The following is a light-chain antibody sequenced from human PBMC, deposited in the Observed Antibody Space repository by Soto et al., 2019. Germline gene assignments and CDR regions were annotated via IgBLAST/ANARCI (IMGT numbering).Light chain of an antibody. CDR2: DAS. V-gene: IGKV1-5*01. J-gene: IGKJ2*01. CDR3: LQYNSYSYT. CDR1: QSISSW. Sequence: DIQMTQSPSTLSASVGDRVTITCRASQSISSWLAWYQQKPGKAPKLLIYDASSLESGVPSRFSGSGSGTEFILTISSRQPDDFATYYCLQYNSYSYTFGQGTKLEIK.